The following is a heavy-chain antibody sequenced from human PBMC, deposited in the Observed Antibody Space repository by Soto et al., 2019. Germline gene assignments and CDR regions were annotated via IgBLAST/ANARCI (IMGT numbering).Heavy chain of an antibody. CDR3: AKDYLGYSSSWYVAY. J-gene: IGHJ4*02. CDR2: ISWIGINI. Sequence: GGSLRLSCAASGFTFDDYAMHWVRQAPGKGLEWVSGISWIGINIDYADSVKGRFTISRDSAKNSLYLQMNSLRAEDTAVYYCAKDYLGYSSSWYVAYWGQGTLVTVSS. CDR1: GFTFDDYA. V-gene: IGHV3-9*01. D-gene: IGHD6-13*01.